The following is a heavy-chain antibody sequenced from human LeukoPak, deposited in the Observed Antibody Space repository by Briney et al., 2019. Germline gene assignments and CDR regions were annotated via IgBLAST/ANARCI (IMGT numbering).Heavy chain of an antibody. D-gene: IGHD2-21*01. CDR1: GFTFSSYA. CDR2: ISYDGSNK. Sequence: PGRSLRLSCAASGFTFSSYAMHWVRQAPGKGLEWVAVISYDGSNKYYADSVKGRFTISRDNSKNTLYLQMNSLRAEDTAVYYCAKMPGGLWSFYYYYMDVWGKGTTVTVSS. CDR3: AKMPGGLWSFYYYYMDV. V-gene: IGHV3-30*04. J-gene: IGHJ6*03.